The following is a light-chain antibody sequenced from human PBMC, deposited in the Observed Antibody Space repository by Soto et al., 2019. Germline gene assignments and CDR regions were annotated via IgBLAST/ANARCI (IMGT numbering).Light chain of an antibody. CDR2: EVS. CDR3: SSYSICDTPDV. J-gene: IGLJ1*01. V-gene: IGLV2-14*01. CDR1: STDIGYHTY. Sequence: QPALTQPASVSGSPGQSIAISCTGTSTDIGYHTYVSWYQQHTGEAPELLIFEVSSRPSGISDRFSGSKSCNTASLTISGLQADDEADYYCSSYSICDTPDVFGGGTKVTVL.